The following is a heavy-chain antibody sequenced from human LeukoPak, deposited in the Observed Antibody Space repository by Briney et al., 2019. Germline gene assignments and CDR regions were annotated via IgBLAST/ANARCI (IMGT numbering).Heavy chain of an antibody. CDR1: GGSISGYY. V-gene: IGHV4-59*08. CDR2: INYSGRT. Sequence: SETLSLTCTVSGGSISGYYWSWIRQPPGKGLEWIGYINYSGRTNNNPSLTGRVTVSVDTSKSQFSLKLTSVTAADTAVYYCARQSFAPFQVGPETPIESWGQGTLVTVSS. J-gene: IGHJ4*02. CDR3: ARQSFAPFQVGPETPIES. D-gene: IGHD1-26*01.